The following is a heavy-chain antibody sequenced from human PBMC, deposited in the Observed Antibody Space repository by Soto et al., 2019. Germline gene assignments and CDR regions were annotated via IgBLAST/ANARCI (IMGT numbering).Heavy chain of an antibody. CDR2: IWYDGSNK. CDR1: GFIFSSYG. J-gene: IGHJ4*02. D-gene: IGHD4-17*01. V-gene: IGHV3-33*01. CDR3: ARGIARYGLGFDY. Sequence: QVQLVESGGGVVQPGRSLRLSCAASGFIFSSYGMHWVRQAPGKGLEWVAVIWYDGSNKYYADSVKGRFTISRDNSKNTLYLQMNSLRAEDTAVYYCARGIARYGLGFDYWGQGTLVTVSS.